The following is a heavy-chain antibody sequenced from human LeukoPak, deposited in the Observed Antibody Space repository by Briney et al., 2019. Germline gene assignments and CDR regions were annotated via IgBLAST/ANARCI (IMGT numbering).Heavy chain of an antibody. D-gene: IGHD3-10*01. CDR1: GFTVSSNY. V-gene: IGHV3-66*01. CDR3: ARTGYYGSGSSFDP. J-gene: IGHJ5*02. CDR2: IYSGGST. Sequence: GGSLRLSCAASGFTVSSNYMSWVRQAPGKGLEWVSVIYSGGSTYYADSVKGRFTISRDNSKNTLYLQMNGLRAEDTAVYYCARTGYYGSGSSFDPWGQGTLVTVSS.